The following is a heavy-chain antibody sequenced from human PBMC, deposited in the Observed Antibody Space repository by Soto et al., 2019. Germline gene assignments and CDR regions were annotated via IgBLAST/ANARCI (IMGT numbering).Heavy chain of an antibody. CDR3: HGYGY. Sequence: EVQVVESGGGLIQPGGSLRLSCKVSGFSVTANYMSWVRQAPGKGLEWVSVIYRGGSTYYVGSVKGRFSISRDISKNTLYLQMNSLRGEDTAVYYCHGYGYWCQGTLVTVSS. CDR2: IYRGGST. V-gene: IGHV3-53*01. CDR1: GFSVTANY. D-gene: IGHD5-12*01. J-gene: IGHJ4*02.